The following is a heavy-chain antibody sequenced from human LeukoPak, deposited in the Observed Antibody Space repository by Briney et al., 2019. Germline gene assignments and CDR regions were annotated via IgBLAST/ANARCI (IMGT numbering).Heavy chain of an antibody. Sequence: SETLSLTCTVSGGSISSYYWSWIRQPPEKGLEWIGYIYYSGSTNYNPSLKSRVTISVDTSKNQFSLKLSSVTAADTAVYYCARQKVTMVRGVINYYYGMDVWGQGTTVTVSS. D-gene: IGHD3-10*01. J-gene: IGHJ6*02. CDR3: ARQKVTMVRGVINYYYGMDV. V-gene: IGHV4-59*08. CDR2: IYYSGST. CDR1: GGSISSYY.